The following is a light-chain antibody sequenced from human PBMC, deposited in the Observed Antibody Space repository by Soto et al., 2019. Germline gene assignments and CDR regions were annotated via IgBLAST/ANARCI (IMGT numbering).Light chain of an antibody. CDR2: VGS. J-gene: IGKJ1*01. Sequence: DIVMTQSPLSLSVTPGEPASISCRSSQSLLHSNGYNYLDWYLQKPGQSPQVLIYVGSNRASGVPDRFSGSGSGTDFTLKISRVEAEDVGVYYCMQALQTPTFGQ. CDR1: QSLLHSNGYNY. CDR3: MQALQTPT. V-gene: IGKV2-28*01.